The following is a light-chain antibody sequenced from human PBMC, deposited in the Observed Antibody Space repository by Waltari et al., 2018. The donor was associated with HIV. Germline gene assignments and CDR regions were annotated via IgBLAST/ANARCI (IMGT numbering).Light chain of an antibody. J-gene: IGLJ3*02. CDR2: TNN. Sequence: QSVLTQPPSASGTPGQRVTISCSGGSPNIATNPVNWYQQPPGTAPKLLIYTNNQRPSGVPARFSGSKSGTSASLAISGLQSDDDADYYCATWDDGLNGWVFGRGTRLTVL. V-gene: IGLV1-44*01. CDR3: ATWDDGLNGWV. CDR1: SPNIATNP.